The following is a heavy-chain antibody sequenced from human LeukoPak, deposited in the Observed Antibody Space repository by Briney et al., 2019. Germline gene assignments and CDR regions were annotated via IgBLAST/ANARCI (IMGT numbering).Heavy chain of an antibody. J-gene: IGHJ4*02. V-gene: IGHV3-30*18. CDR1: KFTFSNYG. Sequence: GGSLRLSCTASKFTFSNYGMQWVRQAPGKGLEWVAVISSDGGTKYYADSVKGRFTLSRDNSRNTLDLRMNSLGPEDTAVYYCAKEYDSGGYGAYFDYWGQGTLVTVSS. CDR2: ISSDGGTK. CDR3: AKEYDSGGYGAYFDY. D-gene: IGHD3-10*01.